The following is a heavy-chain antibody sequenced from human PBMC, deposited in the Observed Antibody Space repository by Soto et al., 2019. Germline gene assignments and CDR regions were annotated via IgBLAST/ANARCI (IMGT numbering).Heavy chain of an antibody. CDR1: GGSISSGGYY. J-gene: IGHJ4*02. CDR2: IYYSGGT. Sequence: SETLSLTCTVSGGSISSGGYYWSWIRQHPGKGLEWIGYIYYSGGTYYNPSLKSRVTISVDTSKNQFSLKLSSVTAADTAVYYCARDRVVPAATQPYYFDYWGQGTLVTVS. CDR3: ARDRVVPAATQPYYFDY. D-gene: IGHD2-2*01. V-gene: IGHV4-31*03.